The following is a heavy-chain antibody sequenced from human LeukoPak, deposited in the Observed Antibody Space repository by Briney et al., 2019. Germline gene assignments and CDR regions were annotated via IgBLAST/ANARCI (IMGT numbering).Heavy chain of an antibody. J-gene: IGHJ4*02. D-gene: IGHD1-1*01. V-gene: IGHV1-2*02. Sequence: ASVKVSCKTSGYSFTDYYVQWVRQAPGQGLEWMGWINPDSGLTNYAQKFQGRVTMTRDTSISTAYMEVRRLRPDDTAVYYCAPTPEAYTSNWNVWGQGTLVTVSS. CDR1: GYSFTDYY. CDR2: INPDSGLT. CDR3: APTPEAYTSNWNV.